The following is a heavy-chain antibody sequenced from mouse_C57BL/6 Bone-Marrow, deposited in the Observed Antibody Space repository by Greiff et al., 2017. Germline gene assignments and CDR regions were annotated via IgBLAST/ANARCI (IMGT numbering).Heavy chain of an antibody. V-gene: IGHV1-50*01. J-gene: IGHJ4*01. CDR1: GYTFTSYW. CDR3: AREGGGAMDY. CDR2: IDPSASYT. Sequence: VQLQQPGAELVKPGASVKLSCKASGYTFTSYWMQWVKQRPGQGLEWIGEIDPSASYTNYNQKFKGKATLTVDKSSSTAYMQLSSLTSEDSAVYVCAREGGGAMDYWGQGTSVTVSS.